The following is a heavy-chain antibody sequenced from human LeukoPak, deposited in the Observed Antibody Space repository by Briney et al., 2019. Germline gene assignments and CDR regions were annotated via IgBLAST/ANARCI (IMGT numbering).Heavy chain of an antibody. CDR3: ARSNHRSMNGGNDY. CDR2: ISGSGGST. J-gene: IGHJ4*02. Sequence: GGSLRLSCAASGFSLSTNHMSWVRQAPGKGLEWVSAISGSGGSTYYADSVKGRFTISRDNSKNTLYLQMNSLRAEDTAVYYCARSNHRSMNGGNDYWGQGTLVTVSS. D-gene: IGHD2/OR15-2a*01. CDR1: GFSLSTNH. V-gene: IGHV3-23*01.